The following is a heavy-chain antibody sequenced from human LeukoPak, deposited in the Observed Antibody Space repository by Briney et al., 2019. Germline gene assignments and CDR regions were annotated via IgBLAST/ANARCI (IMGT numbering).Heavy chain of an antibody. D-gene: IGHD6-13*01. J-gene: IGHJ4*02. CDR3: ARSSSWYELDY. Sequence: PSETLSLTCTVSGGSISSSSYYWGWIRQPPGKGLEWIGTIYYSGSNYYNPSLKSRVTISVDTSKNQFSLKLSSVTAADTAVYYCARSSSWYELDYWGQGTLVTVSS. V-gene: IGHV4-39*01. CDR1: GGSISSSSYY. CDR2: IYYSGSN.